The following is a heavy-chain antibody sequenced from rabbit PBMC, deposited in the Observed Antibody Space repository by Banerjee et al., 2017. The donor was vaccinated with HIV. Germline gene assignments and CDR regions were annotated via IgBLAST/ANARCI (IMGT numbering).Heavy chain of an antibody. CDR1: GFTISSSYY. D-gene: IGHD4-2*01. CDR2: INAGSGRT. J-gene: IGHJ4*01. CDR3: ARDAGYAGSNL. V-gene: IGHV1S40*01. Sequence: QSLEESGGDLVKPGASLTLTCTASGFTISSSYYMCWVRQAPGKGLEWIGYINAGSGRTYYANWAKGRFTISKTSSTTVTLQMTSLTAADTATYFCARDAGYAGSNLWGQGTLVTVS.